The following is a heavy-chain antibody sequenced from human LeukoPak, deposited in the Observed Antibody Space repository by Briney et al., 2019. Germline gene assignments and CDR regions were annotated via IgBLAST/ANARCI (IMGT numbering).Heavy chain of an antibody. CDR1: GYTLTSDS. V-gene: IGHV1-18*01. J-gene: IGHJ4*02. CDR3: AREDPSGSFDY. Sequence: ASLKVSCKASGYTLTSDSFRWGRQGPGQGVEWMGWISVNTSYAQHLQGRVTMTTDTSTSTAYMELRSLRSDDTAVYYCAREDPSGSFDYWGQGTLVTVSP. D-gene: IGHD1-26*01. CDR2: ISVNT.